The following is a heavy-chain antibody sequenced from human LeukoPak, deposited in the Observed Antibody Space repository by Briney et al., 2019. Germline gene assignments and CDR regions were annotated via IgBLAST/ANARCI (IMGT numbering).Heavy chain of an antibody. CDR1: GFTFSSYW. CDR2: IKQDGSEK. Sequence: PGGSLIPSCAASGFTFSSYWMSWVRQAPGKGLEWVANIKQDGSEKYYVDSVKGRFTISRDNAKNSLFLQMNSLRAEDTAVYYCASGGATYNNWGQGTLVTVSS. CDR3: ASGGATYNN. D-gene: IGHD1-26*01. V-gene: IGHV3-7*01. J-gene: IGHJ4*02.